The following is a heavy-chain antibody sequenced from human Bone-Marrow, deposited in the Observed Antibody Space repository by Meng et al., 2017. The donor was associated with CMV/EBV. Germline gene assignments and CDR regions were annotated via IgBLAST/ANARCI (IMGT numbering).Heavy chain of an antibody. Sequence: SETLSLTCAVYGGSFSGYYWSWIRQPPGKGLEWIGEINHSGSTNYNPSLKSRVTISVDTSKNQFSLKLRSVTAADTAVYYCAGAASSGGYYYYYGMDVWGQGTTVTVSS. CDR2: INHSGST. V-gene: IGHV4-34*01. D-gene: IGHD6-6*01. CDR1: GGSFSGYY. J-gene: IGHJ6*02. CDR3: AGAASSGGYYYYYGMDV.